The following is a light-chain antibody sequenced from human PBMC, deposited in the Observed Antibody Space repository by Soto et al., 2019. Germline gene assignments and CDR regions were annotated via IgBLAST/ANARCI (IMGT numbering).Light chain of an antibody. CDR2: VAS. CDR3: QQYETYSWT. CDR1: QGISHY. J-gene: IGKJ1*01. V-gene: IGKV1-5*01. Sequence: DIQMTQSPPTLSASVGDRVTITCRAGQGISHYLAWFQQKPGRVPKRLIYVASTLQSGVPSRFSGSGSGTEFALTISSLQPADFATYYCQQYETYSWTFGQGTKVDIK.